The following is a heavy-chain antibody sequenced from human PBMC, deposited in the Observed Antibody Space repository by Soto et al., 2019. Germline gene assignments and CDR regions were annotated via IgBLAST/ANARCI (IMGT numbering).Heavy chain of an antibody. CDR1: GFSFISYA. V-gene: IGHV3-23*01. Sequence: PGGSLSLSCAASGFSFISYAMIWVRQAPGKGLEWVSTISGSDGKTFYADSVKGRFSISRDTSKNMLYLQMNNLRGDDTAVYYCVRWSYLDYWGQGTRVTVSS. J-gene: IGHJ4*02. D-gene: IGHD3-3*01. CDR2: ISGSDGKT. CDR3: VRWSYLDY.